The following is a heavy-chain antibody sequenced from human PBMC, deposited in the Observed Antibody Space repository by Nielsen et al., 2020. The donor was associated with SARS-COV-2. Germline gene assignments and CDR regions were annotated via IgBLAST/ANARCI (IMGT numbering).Heavy chain of an antibody. CDR2: ISYDGSNK. CDR1: GFTFSSYS. D-gene: IGHD1-26*01. CDR3: AKDDPYMGGIDV. J-gene: IGHJ6*02. Sequence: GGSLTLSCAASGFTFSSYSMNWVRQAPGKGLEWVAVISYDGSNKYYADSVKGRFTISRDNSKNTLYLQLNSLRAEDTAVYYCAKDDPYMGGIDVWGQGTTVTVSS. V-gene: IGHV3-30*18.